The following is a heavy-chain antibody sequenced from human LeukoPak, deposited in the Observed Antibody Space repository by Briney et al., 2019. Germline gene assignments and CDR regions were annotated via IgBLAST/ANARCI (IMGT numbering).Heavy chain of an antibody. J-gene: IGHJ5*02. CDR1: GGTFSSYA. V-gene: IGHV1-69*13. Sequence: ASVKVSCKASGGTFSSYAISWVRQAPGQGLEWMGGIIPIFGTANYAQKFQGRVTITADESTSTAYMELSSLRSEDTAVYYCARDKSGLHYYDSSGPRGRNWFDPWGQGTLVTVSS. CDR3: ARDKSGLHYYDSSGPRGRNWFDP. CDR2: IIPIFGTA. D-gene: IGHD3-22*01.